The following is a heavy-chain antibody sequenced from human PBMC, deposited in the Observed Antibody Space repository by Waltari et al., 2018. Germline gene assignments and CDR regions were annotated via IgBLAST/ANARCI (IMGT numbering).Heavy chain of an antibody. Sequence: EVQLVESGGGLVQPGRSLRLSCAASGFTFDDYAMHWVRQAPGKGLEWVSGISWTSGSIGYADSVKGRFTISRDNAKNSLYLQMNSLRAEDTAVYYCAKGLGVTNNDGFHVWGQGTMVTVSS. J-gene: IGHJ3*01. CDR2: ISWTSGSI. V-gene: IGHV3-9*01. CDR3: AKGLGVTNNDGFHV. CDR1: GFTFDDYA. D-gene: IGHD4-17*01.